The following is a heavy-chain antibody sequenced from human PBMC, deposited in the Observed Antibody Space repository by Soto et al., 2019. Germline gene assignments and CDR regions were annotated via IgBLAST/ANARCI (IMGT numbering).Heavy chain of an antibody. Sequence: PSQTLSLTCAISGDSVSSNSAAWNWIRQSPSKGLEWLGRTYYRSKWYNDYAVSVKSRITINPDTSKNQFSLQLNSVTPEDTAVYYCARWSWPWEGQWLTSWGQGTLVTVSS. CDR2: TYYRSKWYN. J-gene: IGHJ4*02. CDR1: GDSVSSNSAA. CDR3: ARWSWPWEGQWLTS. D-gene: IGHD6-19*01. V-gene: IGHV6-1*01.